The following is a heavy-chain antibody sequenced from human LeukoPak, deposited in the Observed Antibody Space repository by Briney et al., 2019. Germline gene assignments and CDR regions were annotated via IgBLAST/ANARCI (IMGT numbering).Heavy chain of an antibody. CDR1: GGSFSGYY. V-gene: IGHV4-34*01. CDR3: ERGRGSYEE. CDR2: INHSGSS. D-gene: IGHD1-26*01. J-gene: IGHJ4*02. Sequence: SETLSLTCAVSGGSFSGYYWSWIRHPPAQGLEWIGEINHSGSSSYYPSLKSRVTISVDTSKNQFSLKLSSVTAAATAVYYCERGRGSYEEWGQGTLVTVSS.